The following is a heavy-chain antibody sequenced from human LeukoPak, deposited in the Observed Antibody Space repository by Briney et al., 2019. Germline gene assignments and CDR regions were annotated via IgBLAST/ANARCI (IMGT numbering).Heavy chain of an antibody. J-gene: IGHJ3*02. CDR2: IYTGDSDT. V-gene: IGHV5-51*01. CDR1: GYEFPNYW. Sequence: GESLKISCQGSGYEFPNYWIAWVRQMPGKALEWMGIIYTGDSDTRYSPSFEGQFTISADRSISTAYLQWSSLKASDTAMYYCARPFGQQWHYLPDAFGIWGQGTLVTVSS. D-gene: IGHD6-19*01. CDR3: ARPFGQQWHYLPDAFGI.